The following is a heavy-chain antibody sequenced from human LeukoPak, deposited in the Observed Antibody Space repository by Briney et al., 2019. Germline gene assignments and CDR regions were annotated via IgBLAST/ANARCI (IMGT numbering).Heavy chain of an antibody. V-gene: IGHV3-15*01. D-gene: IGHD3-10*01. CDR1: GFTFSNAW. CDR3: TAYQWFGEFFDY. CDR2: IKRKTDGGTT. J-gene: IGHJ4*02. Sequence: GGSLRLSCAASGFTFSNAWMSWVRQAPGKGLEWVGRIKRKTDGGTTDYAAPVKGRFTISRDDSKNTLYLQMNSLKTEDTAVYYCTAYQWFGEFFDYWGQGTLVTVSS.